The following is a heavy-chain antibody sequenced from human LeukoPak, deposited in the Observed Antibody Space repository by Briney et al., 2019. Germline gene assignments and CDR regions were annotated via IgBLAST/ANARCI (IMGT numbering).Heavy chain of an antibody. Sequence: GGSLRLSCTASGSTFGDYAMSWVRQAPGKGLEWVGFIRSKAYGGTTEYAASVKGRFTISRDDSKSIAYLQMNSLKTEDTAVYYCTRDRGKVLWFGEFFDYWGQGTLVTVSS. CDR1: GSTFGDYA. D-gene: IGHD3-10*01. J-gene: IGHJ4*02. CDR2: IRSKAYGGTT. V-gene: IGHV3-49*04. CDR3: TRDRGKVLWFGEFFDY.